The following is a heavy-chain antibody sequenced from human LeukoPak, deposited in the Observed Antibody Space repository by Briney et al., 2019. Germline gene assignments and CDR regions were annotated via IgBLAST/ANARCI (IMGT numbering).Heavy chain of an antibody. CDR3: ARPYDTSGYYNYYLDY. D-gene: IGHD3-22*01. CDR2: IIPIFGTA. V-gene: IGHV1-69*13. Sequence: ASVKVSCKASGGTFSSYAISWVRQAPGQGLEWMGGIIPIFGTANHAQKFQGRVTITADESTSTAYMELSSLKSDDTAVYFCARPYDTSGYYNYYLDYWGQGTLVTVSS. J-gene: IGHJ4*02. CDR1: GGTFSSYA.